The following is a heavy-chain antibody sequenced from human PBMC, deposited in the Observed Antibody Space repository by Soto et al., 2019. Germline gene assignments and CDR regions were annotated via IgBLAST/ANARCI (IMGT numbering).Heavy chain of an antibody. Sequence: ASVKVSCKASGDTFNRYQMHWVRQAPGEGLEWMGIINPSDGSTSYAQNLQGRVTMTRDTSTSTVYMELNSLRSEDTAVYYCARHLGMDVWGQGTTVTVSS. J-gene: IGHJ6*02. CDR3: ARHLGMDV. V-gene: IGHV1-46*02. CDR1: GDTFNRYQ. CDR2: INPSDGST.